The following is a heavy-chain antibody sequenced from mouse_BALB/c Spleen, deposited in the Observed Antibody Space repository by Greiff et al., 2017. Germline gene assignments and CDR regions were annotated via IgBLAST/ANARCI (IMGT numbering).Heavy chain of an antibody. CDR2: ISSGGSYT. Sequence: LVESGGGLVKPGGSLKLSCAASGFTFSSYAMSWVRQSPEKRLEWVAEISSGGSYTYYPDTVTGRFTISRDNAKNTLYLEMSSLRSEDTAMYYCARAGSRNYFDYWGQGTTLTVSS. CDR3: ARAGSRNYFDY. V-gene: IGHV5-9-4*01. CDR1: GFTFSSYA. D-gene: IGHD1-1*01. J-gene: IGHJ2*01.